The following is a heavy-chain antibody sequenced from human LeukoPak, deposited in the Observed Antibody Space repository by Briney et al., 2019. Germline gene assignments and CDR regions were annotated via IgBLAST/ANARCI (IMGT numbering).Heavy chain of an antibody. CDR3: ARAFRRRGRYCSGGSCYPKNKDYYYMDV. J-gene: IGHJ6*03. Sequence: SETLSLTCTVSGGSISSSSYYWGWIRQPPGKGLEWIGSIYYSGSTYYNPSLKSRVTISVDTSKNQFSLKLSSVTAADTAVYYCARAFRRRGRYCSGGSCYPKNKDYYYMDVWGKGTTVTVSS. V-gene: IGHV4-39*07. CDR1: GGSISSSSYY. D-gene: IGHD2-15*01. CDR2: IYYSGST.